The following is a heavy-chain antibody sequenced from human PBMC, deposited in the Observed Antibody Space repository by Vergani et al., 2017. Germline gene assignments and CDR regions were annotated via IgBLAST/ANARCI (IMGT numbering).Heavy chain of an antibody. V-gene: IGHV4-59*01. CDR3: ARGMDYMGY. CDR1: GGSISSYY. D-gene: IGHD3-10*01. CDR2: IYYSGST. Sequence: QVQLQESGPGLVKPSQTLSLTCTFSGGSISSYYWSWIRQPPGKGLEWIGYIYYSGSTNYNPSLKSRVTISVDTSKNQFSLKLSSVTAADTAVYYCARGMDYMGYWGQGTLVTVSS. J-gene: IGHJ4*02.